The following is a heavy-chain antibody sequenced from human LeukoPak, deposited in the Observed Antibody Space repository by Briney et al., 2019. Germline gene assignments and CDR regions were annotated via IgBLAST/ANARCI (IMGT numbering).Heavy chain of an antibody. V-gene: IGHV3-23*01. CDR2: ISGSGGST. Sequence: TGGSLRLSCAASGFTFSSYAMSWVRQAPGKGLEWVSAISGSGGSTYYADSVKGRFTISRDNAKNSLYLQMNSLRAEDTAVYYCARDAVVVKQYYYYYGMDVWGQGTTVTVSS. CDR1: GFTFSSYA. D-gene: IGHD4-4*01. J-gene: IGHJ6*02. CDR3: ARDAVVVKQYYYYYGMDV.